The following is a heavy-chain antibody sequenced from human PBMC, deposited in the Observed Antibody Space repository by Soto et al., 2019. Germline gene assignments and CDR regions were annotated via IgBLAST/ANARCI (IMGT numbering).Heavy chain of an antibody. CDR3: ARGYCSSTSCYTYYYYGMDV. V-gene: IGHV3-48*03. J-gene: IGHJ6*04. CDR1: GFTFSSYE. CDR2: ISSSGSTI. Sequence: EVQLVESGGGLVQPGGSLRLSCAASGFTFSSYEMNWVRQAPGKGLEWVSYISSSGSTIYYADSVKGRFTISRDNAKNSLYLQMNSLRAEDTAVYYCARGYCSSTSCYTYYYYGMDVWGKGTTVTVSS. D-gene: IGHD2-2*02.